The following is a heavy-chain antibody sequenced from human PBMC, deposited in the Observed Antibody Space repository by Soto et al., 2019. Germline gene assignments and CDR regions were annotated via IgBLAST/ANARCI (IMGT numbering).Heavy chain of an antibody. D-gene: IGHD6-25*01. V-gene: IGHV4-34*01. CDR3: ARRSAAGP. J-gene: IGHJ5*02. CDR1: GGSFSGYY. Sequence: QVQLQQWGAGLLKPSETLSLTCAVYGGSFSGYYWSWIRQPPGKGLEWIGEINHSGSTNYNPSLKRRVTISVDTSKNQFSLQLRSVTAADTAVYYCARRSAAGPWGQGTLVTVSS. CDR2: INHSGST.